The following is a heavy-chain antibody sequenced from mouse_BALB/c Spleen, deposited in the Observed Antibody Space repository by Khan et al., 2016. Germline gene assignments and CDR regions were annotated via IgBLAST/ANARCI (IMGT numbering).Heavy chain of an antibody. CDR3: ARGPMNYYAMDY. CDR2: INTYTGEP. Sequence: QIQLVQSGPELKKPGETVKISCKASGYTFTNYGMNWVKQAPGKGLKWMGWINTYTGEPTYDDDFKGRFAFTLETSASTAYLQLNKLKNEDTATYFCARGPMNYYAMDYWGQGTSVTVSS. V-gene: IGHV9-3-1*01. D-gene: IGHD2-3*01. CDR1: GYTFTNYG. J-gene: IGHJ4*01.